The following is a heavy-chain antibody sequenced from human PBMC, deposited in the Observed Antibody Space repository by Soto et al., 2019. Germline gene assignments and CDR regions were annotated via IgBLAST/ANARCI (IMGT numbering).Heavy chain of an antibody. V-gene: IGHV5-51*01. J-gene: IGHJ6*02. CDR2: IYPGDSDT. D-gene: IGHD6-19*01. CDR3: ARPIAVAGTEYYYGMDV. CDR1: GYSFTSYW. Sequence: GESLKISCKGSGYSFTSYWIGWVRQMPGKGLEWMGIIYPGDSDTRYSPSFQGQVTISADKSISTAYLQWSSLKASDTAMYYCARPIAVAGTEYYYGMDVWGQGTTVTVSS.